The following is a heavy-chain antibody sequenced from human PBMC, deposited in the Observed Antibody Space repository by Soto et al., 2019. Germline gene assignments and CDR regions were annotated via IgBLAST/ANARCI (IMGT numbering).Heavy chain of an antibody. CDR1: GFTSCGFG. CDR3: AFGNLSYYFDF. CDR2: ICYDGSDK. D-gene: IGHD3-16*01. Sequence: GGSMRLSCAASGFTSCGFGMHWVRQAPGKGLEWVAIICYDGSDKYYADSVKGRFPISRDNSKSTLYLQMNSLRAEDTAVYHCAFGNLSYYFDFWGQGTPVTVST. J-gene: IGHJ4*02. V-gene: IGHV3-33*01.